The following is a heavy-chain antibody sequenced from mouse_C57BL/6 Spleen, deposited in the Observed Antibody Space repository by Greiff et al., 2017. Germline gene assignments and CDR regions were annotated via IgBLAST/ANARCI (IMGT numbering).Heavy chain of an antibody. V-gene: IGHV1-54*01. CDR3: ARGHYYGSSFAY. Sequence: VQGVESGAELVRPGTSVKVSCKASGYAFTNYLIEWVKQRPGQGLEWIGVINPGSGGTNYNEKFKGKATLTADKSSSTAYMQLSSLTSEDSAVXFCARGHYYGSSFAYWGQGTLVTVSA. CDR1: GYAFTNYL. CDR2: INPGSGGT. D-gene: IGHD1-1*01. J-gene: IGHJ3*01.